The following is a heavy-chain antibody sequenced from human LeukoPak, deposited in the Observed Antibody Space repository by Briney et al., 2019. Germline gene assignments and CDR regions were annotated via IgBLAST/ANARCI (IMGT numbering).Heavy chain of an antibody. CDR3: ARATRYDYVWGSYPDY. V-gene: IGHV1-18*04. Sequence: ASVKVSCKASGYTFTGYYMHWVRQAPGQGLEWMGWISAYNGNTNYAQKLQSRVTMTTDTSTSTAYMELRSLRSDDTAVYYCARATRYDYVWGSYPDYWGQGTLVTVSS. CDR2: ISAYNGNT. CDR1: GYTFTGYY. D-gene: IGHD3-16*01. J-gene: IGHJ4*02.